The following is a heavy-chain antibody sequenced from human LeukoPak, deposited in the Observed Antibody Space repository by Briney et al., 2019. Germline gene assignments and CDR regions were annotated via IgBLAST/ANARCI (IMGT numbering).Heavy chain of an antibody. CDR2: ISSNGGST. D-gene: IGHD5-18*01. CDR3: VGDTAMATPRWFDP. Sequence: PGGSLRLSCAACGFTFSSYAMHWVRQAPGKGMEYVSAISSNGGSTYYANSVKGRFTISRDNSKNTLYLQMGSLRAEDTAVYYCVGDTAMATPRWFDPWGQGTLVTVSS. J-gene: IGHJ5*02. CDR1: GFTFSSYA. V-gene: IGHV3-64*01.